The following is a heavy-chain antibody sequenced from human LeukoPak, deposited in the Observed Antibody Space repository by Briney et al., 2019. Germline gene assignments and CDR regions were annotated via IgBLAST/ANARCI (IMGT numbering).Heavy chain of an antibody. CDR3: AFFVREPQN. V-gene: IGHV3-7*01. J-gene: IGHJ1*01. CDR2: IAHDGSVK. CDR1: TVISRKYW. D-gene: IGHD3-10*02. Sequence: CLSPSCAVSTVISRKYWIGCARQAAGGGVERVANIAHDGSVKWYVDSVKGRFIISRDNARDSLYLQMNGLRVEDTAIYYCAFFVREPQNWGQGTLVTLSS.